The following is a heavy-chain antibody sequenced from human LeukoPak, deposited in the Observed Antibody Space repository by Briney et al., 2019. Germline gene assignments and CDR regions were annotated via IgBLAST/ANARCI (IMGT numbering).Heavy chain of an antibody. D-gene: IGHD6-13*01. J-gene: IGHJ4*02. CDR3: AKVVPAAGIDH. Sequence: GGPLRLSCAASGFTFSTCAMSWVRQAPGKGLEWVASITTSGGSTYYADSVKGRFTIYRDNSMNTLYQQLNTLRAEDTAIYYCAKVVPAAGIDHWGQGTLVTVSS. V-gene: IGHV3-23*01. CDR1: GFTFSTCA. CDR2: ITTSGGST.